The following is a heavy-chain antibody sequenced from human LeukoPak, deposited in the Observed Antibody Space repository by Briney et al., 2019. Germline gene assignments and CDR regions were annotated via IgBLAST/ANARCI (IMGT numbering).Heavy chain of an antibody. D-gene: IGHD6-19*01. CDR3: ARAPSSGWRYYFDY. CDR1: GGSFSGYY. Sequence: SETLSLTCAVYGGSFSGYYWSWIRQPPGKGLEWFGYIYYSGSTNYNPSLKSRVTISVDTSKNQFSLKLSSVTAADTAVYYCARAPSSGWRYYFDYWGQGTLVTVSS. J-gene: IGHJ4*02. V-gene: IGHV4-59*01. CDR2: IYYSGST.